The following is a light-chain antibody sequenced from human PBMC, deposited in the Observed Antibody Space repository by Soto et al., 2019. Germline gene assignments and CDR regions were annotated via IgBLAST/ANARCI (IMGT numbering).Light chain of an antibody. CDR3: CSYAGRFIWL. V-gene: IGLV2-11*01. CDR1: SSDVGGYNL. Sequence: QSALTQPRSVSASPGQSVTIPCSGSSSDVGGYNLVSWYQQKPGEVPKVIIYDVFKRPSGVPDRFFGSKSGNTATLTISGLQGDDEADFHCCSYAGRFIWLFXGGTKGTVL. CDR2: DVF. J-gene: IGLJ3*02.